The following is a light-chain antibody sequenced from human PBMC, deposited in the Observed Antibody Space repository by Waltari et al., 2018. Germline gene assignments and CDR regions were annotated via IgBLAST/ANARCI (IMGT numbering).Light chain of an antibody. J-gene: IGKJ1*01. V-gene: IGKV1-NL1*01. CDR2: AAS. CDR3: QQYYSTFWT. Sequence: DIQMTQSPSSLSASVGDSITITCRASQAISNSLAWYQQKPGKAPKLLLYAASRLESGVPYRFSGSGSGTDYTLTISSLQPEDFATYYCQQYYSTFWTFGQGTKVDIK. CDR1: QAISNS.